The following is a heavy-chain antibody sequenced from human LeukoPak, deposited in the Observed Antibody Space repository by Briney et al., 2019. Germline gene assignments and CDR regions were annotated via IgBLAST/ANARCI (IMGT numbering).Heavy chain of an antibody. CDR1: GFTFSNYE. V-gene: IGHV3-48*03. D-gene: IGHD5-18*01. CDR2: ISSSGSAI. Sequence: GGSLRLPCAASGFTFSNYEVNWVRQAPGKGLEWVSYISSSGSAIYYADSVKGRFTISRDNAKNSLYLQMNSLRAEDTAVYYCARDMGRIQLWFIFDYWGQGTLVTVSS. CDR3: ARDMGRIQLWFIFDY. J-gene: IGHJ4*02.